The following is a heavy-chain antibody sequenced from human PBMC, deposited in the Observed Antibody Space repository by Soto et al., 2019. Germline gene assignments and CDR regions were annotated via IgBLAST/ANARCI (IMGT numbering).Heavy chain of an antibody. Sequence: QVQLVQSGAEVQKPGASVKVSCKASGYTFTNYGISWVRQAPGQGLEWMGWISAYNGNTNYAQKLQGRVTTTADTSTSTVYMELRSLRSDDTAVYYCARDAPESGSYYGADCCGQGTLVTVSA. V-gene: IGHV1-18*01. CDR3: ARDAPESGSYYGADC. J-gene: IGHJ4*02. CDR2: ISAYNGNT. CDR1: GYTFTNYG. D-gene: IGHD1-26*01.